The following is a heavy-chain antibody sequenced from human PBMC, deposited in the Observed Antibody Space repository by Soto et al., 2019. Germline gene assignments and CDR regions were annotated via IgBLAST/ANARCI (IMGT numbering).Heavy chain of an antibody. CDR1: GGSISSYY. CDR3: ARDRTVRGDWFDP. J-gene: IGHJ5*02. Sequence: PSETLSLTCTVSGGSISSYYWTWIRQPAGKGLEWIGRISTSGSTNYNPSLKSRVTMSVDTSKNQFSLNLSSVTAADTAVYYCARDRTVRGDWFDPWGQGTLVTVSS. CDR2: ISTSGST. V-gene: IGHV4-4*07. D-gene: IGHD3-10*01.